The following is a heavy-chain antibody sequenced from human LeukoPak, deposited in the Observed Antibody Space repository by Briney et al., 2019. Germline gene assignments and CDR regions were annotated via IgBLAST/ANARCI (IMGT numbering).Heavy chain of an antibody. Sequence: YHSGSTYYNPSLKSRVTISVDTSENQFSLKLSSVTAADTAVYYCARDGSTSRAAEYFQHWGQGTLVTVSS. CDR2: YHSGST. V-gene: IGHV4-30-2*04. J-gene: IGHJ1*01. CDR3: ARDGSTSRAAEYFQH. D-gene: IGHD2-2*01.